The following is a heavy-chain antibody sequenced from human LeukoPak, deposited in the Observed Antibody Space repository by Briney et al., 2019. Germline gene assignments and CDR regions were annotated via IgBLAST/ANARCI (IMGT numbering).Heavy chain of an antibody. D-gene: IGHD5-18*01. Sequence: GGSLRLSCVGYGFTFRASPVHWVRQTPERGLEWVALISYGGSPRYYADFVKGRFTISRDDSRNTVCLQMNSLRGDDTALYFCATAGGYSYGSRFDRWGQGTLVTVSS. CDR3: ATAGGYSYGSRFDR. CDR1: GFTFRASP. V-gene: IGHV3-30*04. CDR2: ISYGGSPR. J-gene: IGHJ4*02.